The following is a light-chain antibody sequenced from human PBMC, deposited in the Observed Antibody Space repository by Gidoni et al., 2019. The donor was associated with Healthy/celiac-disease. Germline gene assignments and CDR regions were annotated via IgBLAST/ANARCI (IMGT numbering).Light chain of an antibody. CDR2: QDS. CDR3: QAWDSSLHVV. J-gene: IGLJ2*01. CDR1: KLGDKY. Sequence: SYELTQPHSVSVSPGQTASITCSGDKLGDKYACWYQQKPGQSPVLVIYQDSKRPSGIPERFSGSNSGNTATLTISGTQAMDEADYYCQAWDSSLHVVFGGGTKLTVL. V-gene: IGLV3-1*01.